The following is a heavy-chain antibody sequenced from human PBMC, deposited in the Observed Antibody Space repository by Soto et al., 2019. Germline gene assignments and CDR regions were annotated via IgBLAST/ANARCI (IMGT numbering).Heavy chain of an antibody. J-gene: IGHJ4*02. V-gene: IGHV4-59*01. CDR1: GDSTSTYY. CDR3: ARDFSRGFSYGYIGYFDY. Sequence: SETLSLTCTVSGDSTSTYYWSWIRQPPGKGLEWIGHIHYSGGTNYNPSLKSRVTISVDTSKSHLSLKLSSVTPADTAVYYCARDFSRGFSYGYIGYFDYWVQGTRVNVSS. CDR2: IHYSGGT. D-gene: IGHD5-18*01.